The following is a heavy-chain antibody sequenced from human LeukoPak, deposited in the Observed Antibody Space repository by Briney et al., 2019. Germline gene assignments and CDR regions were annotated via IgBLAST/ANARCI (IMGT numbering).Heavy chain of an antibody. V-gene: IGHV4-34*01. D-gene: IGHD6-19*01. J-gene: IGHJ3*02. CDR3: ASAQLLSPFHI. CDR1: GGSVGSYY. Sequence: SETLSLTFAVYGGSVGSYYSSWIRQPPGKGLEWIGEINHSGSTNYNPSLKSRVTISVDTYKNQFSLKLSSVTAADTAVYYCASAQLLSPFHIWAGKTMVTVSS. CDR2: INHSGST.